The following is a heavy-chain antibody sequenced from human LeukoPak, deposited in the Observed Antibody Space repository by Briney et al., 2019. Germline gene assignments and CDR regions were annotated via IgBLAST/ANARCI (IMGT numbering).Heavy chain of an antibody. CDR1: GYSFTSYW. V-gene: IGHV5-51*01. J-gene: IGHJ2*01. CDR3: ARRVVNNRNWYFNL. Sequence: GESLKISCKGSGYSFTSYWIGWVRQMPGKGLEWMGIIYPGDSDTRYSPSFQGQVTISADKSINTAYVQWSSLKASDTAMYYCARRVVNNRNWYFNLWGRGTLVTVSS. D-gene: IGHD4-23*01. CDR2: IYPGDSDT.